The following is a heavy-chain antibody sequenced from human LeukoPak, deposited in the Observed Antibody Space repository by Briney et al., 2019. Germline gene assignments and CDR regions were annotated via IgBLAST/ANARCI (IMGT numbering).Heavy chain of an antibody. CDR1: GYTFTGCY. V-gene: IGHV1-2*02. Sequence: ASVKVSCKASGYTFTGCYMHWVRQAPGQGLEWMGWINPNSGGANYTQKFQGRVTMTRDTSISTAYMELSRLKSDDTAVYYCARDDDFWSGYPDYWGQGTLVTVSS. J-gene: IGHJ4*02. D-gene: IGHD3-3*01. CDR2: INPNSGGA. CDR3: ARDDDFWSGYPDY.